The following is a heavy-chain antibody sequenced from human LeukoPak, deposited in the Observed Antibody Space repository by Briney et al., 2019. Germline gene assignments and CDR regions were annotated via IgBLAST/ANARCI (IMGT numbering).Heavy chain of an antibody. CDR2: IYHSGST. V-gene: IGHV4-59*12. CDR1: GGSISSYY. Sequence: SETLSLTCTVSGGSISSYYWSWIRQPPGKGLEWIGYIYHSGSTYYNPSLKSRVTISVDRSKNQFSLKLSSVTAADTAVYYCARVGETRAAAAVVDYWGQGTLVTVSS. J-gene: IGHJ4*02. CDR3: ARVGETRAAAAVVDY. D-gene: IGHD6-13*01.